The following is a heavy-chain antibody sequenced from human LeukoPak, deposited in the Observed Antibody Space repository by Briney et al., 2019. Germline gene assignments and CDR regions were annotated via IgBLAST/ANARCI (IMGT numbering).Heavy chain of an antibody. CDR1: GYTFTVYY. J-gene: IGHJ4*02. Sequence: ASVTLSFTASGYTFTVYYMHWVRQAPGQGLEWMGWINPNSGGTNYAQKFQGRVTMTRDTSISTAYMELSSLRSDDTAVYYCASGITAAPAYWGQGTLVTVSS. CDR2: INPNSGGT. D-gene: IGHD6-13*01. V-gene: IGHV1-2*02. CDR3: ASGITAAPAY.